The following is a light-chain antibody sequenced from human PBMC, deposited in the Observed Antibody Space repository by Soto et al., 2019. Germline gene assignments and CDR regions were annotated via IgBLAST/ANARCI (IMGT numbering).Light chain of an antibody. CDR1: QTVRNS. J-gene: IGKJ4*01. Sequence: EIVLSQYPGALSLSPGDRATLCGRARQTVRNSLAWYQRRPGQAPRLLSHDASSRDTCIPTRFSGSGCGTDLTITISSLETEDAAVYSCQQHSNWPVTCGRGTKVDIK. CDR2: DAS. V-gene: IGKV3-11*01. CDR3: QQHSNWPVT.